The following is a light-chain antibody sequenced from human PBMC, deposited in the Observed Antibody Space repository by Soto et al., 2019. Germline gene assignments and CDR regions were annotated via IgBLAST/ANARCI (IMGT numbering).Light chain of an antibody. CDR3: QQRSNWPFT. V-gene: IGKV3-11*01. CDR1: QSVSSY. Sequence: IVLTQSPDTLSLSPGERATLYCRASQSVSSYLAWYQQKPGQAPRLLIYDASNRATGIPARFSGSGSGTDFTITISSLEPEDFAVYYCQQRSNWPFTFGQGTRLEIK. CDR2: DAS. J-gene: IGKJ5*01.